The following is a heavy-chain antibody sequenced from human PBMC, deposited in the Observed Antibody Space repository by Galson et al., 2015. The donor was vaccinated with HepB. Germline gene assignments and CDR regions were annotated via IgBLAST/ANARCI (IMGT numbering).Heavy chain of an antibody. Sequence: PALVKPTQTLTLTCTVSGFSLSNARMGVSWIRQPPGKALEWLAHIFSNDEKSYSTSLKSRLTISKDTSKSQVVLTMTDMDPLDTATYYCARIGYSSGNDAFDIWGQGTMVTVSS. J-gene: IGHJ3*02. D-gene: IGHD6-19*01. CDR3: ARIGYSSGNDAFDI. V-gene: IGHV2-26*01. CDR2: IFSNDEK. CDR1: GFSLSNARMG.